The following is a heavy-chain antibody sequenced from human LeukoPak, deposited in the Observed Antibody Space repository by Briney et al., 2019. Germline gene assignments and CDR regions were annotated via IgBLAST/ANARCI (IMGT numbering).Heavy chain of an antibody. CDR3: ASHGVAAAATRQDNWFDP. Sequence: SETLSLTCAVYGGSFSGYYWSWIRQPPGKGLEWIGEINHSGSTNYNPSLKSRVTISVDTSKNQFSLKLSSVTAADTAVYYCASHGVAAAATRQDNWFDPWGQGTLVTVSS. CDR2: INHSGST. CDR1: GGSFSGYY. V-gene: IGHV4-34*01. D-gene: IGHD6-13*01. J-gene: IGHJ5*02.